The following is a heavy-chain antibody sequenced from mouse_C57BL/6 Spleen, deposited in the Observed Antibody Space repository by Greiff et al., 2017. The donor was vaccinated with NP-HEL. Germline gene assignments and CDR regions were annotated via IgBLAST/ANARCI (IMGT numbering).Heavy chain of an antibody. Sequence: EVQLQQSGPELVKPGASVKISCKASGYTFTDYYMNWVKQSHGKSLEWIGDINPNNGGTSYNQKFKGKATLTVDKSSSTAYMELRSLTSEDSAVYYCAFITTVVSYFDYWGQGTTLTVSS. CDR3: AFITTVVSYFDY. J-gene: IGHJ2*01. CDR2: INPNNGGT. D-gene: IGHD1-1*01. CDR1: GYTFTDYY. V-gene: IGHV1-26*01.